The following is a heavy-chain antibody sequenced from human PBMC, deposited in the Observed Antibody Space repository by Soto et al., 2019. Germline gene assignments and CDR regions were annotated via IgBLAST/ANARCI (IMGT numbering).Heavy chain of an antibody. Sequence: GASVKVSCKASGGTFSSYAISWLRQAPGQGLEWMGGIIPIFGTANYAQKFQGRVTITADESTSTAYMELSSLRSEDTAVYYCARGMEWSQGLDYWGQGTLVTVSS. CDR3: ARGMEWSQGLDY. CDR2: IIPIFGTA. J-gene: IGHJ4*02. D-gene: IGHD3-3*01. V-gene: IGHV1-69*13. CDR1: GGTFSSYA.